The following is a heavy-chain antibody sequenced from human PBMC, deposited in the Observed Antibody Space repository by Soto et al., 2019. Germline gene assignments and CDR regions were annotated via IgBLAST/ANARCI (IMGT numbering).Heavy chain of an antibody. J-gene: IGHJ6*04. V-gene: IGHV1-3*01. D-gene: IGHD6-13*01. CDR1: GYTFTSYA. CDR2: INANNGNT. Sequence: ASVKVSCKASGYTFTSYAMHWVRQAPGQRLEWMGWINANNGNTKYAQKFQGRVTMTRDTSTSTAYMELSRLRSEDTAVYYCARDVGTAAGPLVYYGMDAWGKGTKVTVSS. CDR3: ARDVGTAAGPLVYYGMDA.